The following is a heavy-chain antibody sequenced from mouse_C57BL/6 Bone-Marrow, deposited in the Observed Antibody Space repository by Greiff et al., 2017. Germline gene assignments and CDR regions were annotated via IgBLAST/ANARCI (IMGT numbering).Heavy chain of an antibody. D-gene: IGHD1-1*01. Sequence: VQLKESGGDLVKPGGSLKLSCAASGFTFSSYGMSWVRQTPDKRLEWVATISSGGSYTYYPDSVKGRFTISRDNAKNTLYLQMSSLKSEDTAMYYCSGLLRSGRFAYWRQGTLVTVSA. CDR2: ISSGGSYT. CDR3: SGLLRSGRFAY. V-gene: IGHV5-6*01. CDR1: GFTFSSYG. J-gene: IGHJ3*01.